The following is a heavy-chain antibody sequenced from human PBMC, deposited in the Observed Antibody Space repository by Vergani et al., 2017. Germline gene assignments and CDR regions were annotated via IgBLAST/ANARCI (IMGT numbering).Heavy chain of an antibody. D-gene: IGHD6-13*01. CDR3: ARDTGIGIAAAGGFGMDV. CDR1: GYTFTSYY. V-gene: IGHV1-46*01. J-gene: IGHJ6*02. CDR2: INPSGGST. Sequence: QVQLVQSGAEVKKPGASVKVSCKASGYTFTSYYMHWVRQAPGQGLEWMGIINPSGGSTSYAQKFQSRVTMTRDTSTSTVYMELSSLRSEDTAVYYCARDTGIGIAAAGGFGMDVWGQGTTVTVSS.